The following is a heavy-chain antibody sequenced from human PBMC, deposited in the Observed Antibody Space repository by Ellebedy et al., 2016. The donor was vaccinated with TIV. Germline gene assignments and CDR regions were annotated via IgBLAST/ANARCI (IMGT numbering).Heavy chain of an antibody. V-gene: IGHV1-58*01. Sequence: SVKVSXKASGFTFTSSAVQWVRQARGQRLEWIGWIVVGSGNTNYAQKFQERVTITRDMSTSTAYMELSSLRSEDTAVYYCAAGLGADIDGMDVWGQGTTVTVSS. CDR2: IVVGSGNT. D-gene: IGHD3-16*01. CDR3: AAGLGADIDGMDV. CDR1: GFTFTSSA. J-gene: IGHJ6*02.